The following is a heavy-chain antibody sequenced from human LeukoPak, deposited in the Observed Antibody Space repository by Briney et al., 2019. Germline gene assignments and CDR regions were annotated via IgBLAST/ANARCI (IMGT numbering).Heavy chain of an antibody. Sequence: SETLSLTCAVYGGSFSGYYWSWIRQPPGKGLEWIGEINHCESTNYNPSLKSRVTLSVDTSKNQFSLKLYSVTAADTAMYYCARYEGQWLALDYWGQGTLVTVSS. CDR3: ARYEGQWLALDY. CDR2: INHCEST. CDR1: GGSFSGYY. D-gene: IGHD6-19*01. V-gene: IGHV4-34*01. J-gene: IGHJ4*02.